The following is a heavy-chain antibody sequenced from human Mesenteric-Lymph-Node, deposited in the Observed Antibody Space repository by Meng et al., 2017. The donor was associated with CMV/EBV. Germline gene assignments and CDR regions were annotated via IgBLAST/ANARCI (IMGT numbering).Heavy chain of an antibody. V-gene: IGHV1-69*10. CDR3: ARGRKLWFGDENYYYGMDV. CDR2: FIPLLEIA. Sequence: SVKVSCKASGGTFSNYAFSWVRQAPGQGLEWMGEFIPLLEIADYAQRFQGRVTITADESTSTAYMELSSLRSEDTAVYYCARGRKLWFGDENYYYGMDVWGQGTTVTVSS. CDR1: GGTFSNYA. D-gene: IGHD3-10*01. J-gene: IGHJ6*02.